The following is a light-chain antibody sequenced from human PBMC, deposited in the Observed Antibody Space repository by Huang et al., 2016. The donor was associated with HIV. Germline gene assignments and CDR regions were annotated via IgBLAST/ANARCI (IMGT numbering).Light chain of an antibody. CDR2: GAS. Sequence: EIVMTQSPATLSVSPGERATLSCRASQSVSSNLAWYQQNPGQAPRLLIYGASTRATGSPARFSGSGSGTEFTLTISSLQSEDFAVYYCQQYNNWPRTFGQGTKVEIK. J-gene: IGKJ1*01. CDR1: QSVSSN. V-gene: IGKV3-15*01. CDR3: QQYNNWPRT.